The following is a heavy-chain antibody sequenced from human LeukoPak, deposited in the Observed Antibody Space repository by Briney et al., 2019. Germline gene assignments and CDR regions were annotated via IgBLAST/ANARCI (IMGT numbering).Heavy chain of an antibody. V-gene: IGHV3-48*01. J-gene: IGHJ3*02. CDR2: ISRSSSTI. Sequence: GGSLRLSCAASGFTFSSYSMNWVRQAPGKGLEWVSYISRSSSTIYYADSVKGRLTISRDNDKNSLYLQMKSLRAEETAVYYCARDQFNNFWSGYYRAADAFDIWGQGTMVTVSS. D-gene: IGHD3-3*01. CDR1: GFTFSSYS. CDR3: ARDQFNNFWSGYYRAADAFDI.